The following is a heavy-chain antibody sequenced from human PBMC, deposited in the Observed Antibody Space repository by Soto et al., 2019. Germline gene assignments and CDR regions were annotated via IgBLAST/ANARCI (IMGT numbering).Heavy chain of an antibody. D-gene: IGHD3-3*01. J-gene: IGHJ5*02. CDR2: IYYSGST. CDR3: ARVIFLPKFHP. V-gene: IGHV4-59*01. Sequence: SETLSLTCTVSVGSISSYYWSWIRQPPGKGLEWIGYIYYSGSTNYNPSLKSRVTISVDTSKNQFSLKLSSVTAADTAVYYCARVIFLPKFHPWGQGTLVTVSS. CDR1: VGSISSYY.